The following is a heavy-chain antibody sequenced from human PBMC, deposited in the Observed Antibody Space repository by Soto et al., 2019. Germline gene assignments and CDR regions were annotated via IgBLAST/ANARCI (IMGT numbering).Heavy chain of an antibody. V-gene: IGHV4-4*02. CDR1: GASISSTNW. J-gene: IGHJ4*02. D-gene: IGHD2-15*01. CDR3: ARHIAVPTTRGFDY. CDR2: IYHSGAT. Sequence: QVQLQESGPGLVKPSGTLSLTCAVSGASISSTNWWSWVRQARGEGPEWIGEIYHSGATNYNPSLKSRVIISMDTSKNHLSLRLDSVTAADTAVYFCARHIAVPTTRGFDYWGQGTLVTVSS.